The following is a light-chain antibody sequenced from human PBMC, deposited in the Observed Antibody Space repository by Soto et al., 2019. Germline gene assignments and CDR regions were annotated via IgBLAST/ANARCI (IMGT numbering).Light chain of an antibody. CDR1: SSEVGAYDF. CDR2: EVS. J-gene: IGLJ1*01. CDR3: SSYTSSSTRV. Sequence: QSVLTQPASVSGSPGQSITISCTGTSSEVGAYDFVSWYQQHPDKAPKLMIYEVSNRPSGVSNRFSGSKSVNTATLTISGLQAEDEADYYCSSYTSSSTRVFGTGTK. V-gene: IGLV2-14*03.